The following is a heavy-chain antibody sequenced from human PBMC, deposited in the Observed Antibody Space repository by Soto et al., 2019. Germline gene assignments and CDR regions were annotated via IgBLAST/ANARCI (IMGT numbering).Heavy chain of an antibody. CDR1: GYTFTSYA. CDR2: INAGNGNT. Sequence: ASVYVSCTDSGYTFTSYAMHWVRQAPGQRLEWMGWINAGNGNTKYYQKFQGRVTITRDTSASTAYMELSSLRSEDTAVYYCAREELRYVYGNDVWGQVTTVT. V-gene: IGHV1-3*01. CDR3: AREELRYVYGNDV. J-gene: IGHJ6*02. D-gene: IGHD1-7*01.